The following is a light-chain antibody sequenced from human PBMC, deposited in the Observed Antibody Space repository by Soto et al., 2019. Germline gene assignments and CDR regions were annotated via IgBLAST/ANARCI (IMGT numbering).Light chain of an antibody. V-gene: IGKV3-20*01. CDR3: QQYGSLLYT. CDR2: GAS. Sequence: EVVLTQSPGTLSLSPGERATLSCRASQSVSSSDLAWYQQKPGQAPRLLIYGASSRATGIPDRFSGSGSGTDFTVTISRLEPEDFAVYYCQQYGSLLYTFGQGTKLEIK. CDR1: QSVSSSD. J-gene: IGKJ2*01.